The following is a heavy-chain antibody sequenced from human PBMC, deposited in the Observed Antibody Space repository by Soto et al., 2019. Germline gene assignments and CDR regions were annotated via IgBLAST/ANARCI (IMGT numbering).Heavy chain of an antibody. V-gene: IGHV1-18*04. Sequence: ASVKVSCKASGYTFTSYGISWVRQAPGQGLEWMGWISAYNGNTNYAQKLQGRVTMTTDTSTSTAYMELRSLRSDDTAVYYCARAPPPYSNQSVPFDYWGQGTLVTVSS. CDR2: ISAYNGNT. CDR3: ARAPPPYSNQSVPFDY. J-gene: IGHJ4*02. D-gene: IGHD4-4*01. CDR1: GYTFTSYG.